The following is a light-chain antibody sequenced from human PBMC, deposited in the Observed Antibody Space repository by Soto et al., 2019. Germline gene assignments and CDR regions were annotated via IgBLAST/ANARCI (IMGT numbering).Light chain of an antibody. CDR2: EGS. V-gene: IGLV2-23*01. CDR1: SSDVGSHNL. J-gene: IGLJ1*01. CDR3: CSYAGSNTYV. Sequence: QSALTQPASVSGSPGQSITISCTGSSSDVGSHNLVSWYQQHPGKAPKLMIYEGSERPSGASNRFSGSKSGNTASLTISGLLGEDEADYYCCSYAGSNTYVFGTGTKLTVL.